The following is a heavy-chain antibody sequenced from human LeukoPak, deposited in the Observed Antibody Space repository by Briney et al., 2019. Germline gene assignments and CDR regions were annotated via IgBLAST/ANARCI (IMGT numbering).Heavy chain of an antibody. CDR2: IYSGGST. V-gene: IGHV3-66*02. CDR3: ARDTYDSRESNWFDP. J-gene: IGHJ5*02. CDR1: GFTFSSNY. Sequence: PGGSQRLPCAASGFTFSSNYMSWVRQAPGKGLEWVSVIYSGGSTYYADSVKGRFTISRDNSKNTLYLQMNSLRAEDTAVYYCARDTYDSRESNWFDPWGQGTLVTVSS. D-gene: IGHD3-22*01.